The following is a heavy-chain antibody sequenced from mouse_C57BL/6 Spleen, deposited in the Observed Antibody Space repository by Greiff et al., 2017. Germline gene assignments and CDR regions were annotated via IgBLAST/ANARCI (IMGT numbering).Heavy chain of an antibody. CDR1: GFSLTSYG. Sequence: VMLVESGPGLVAPSQSLSITCTVSGFSLTSYGVSWVRQPPGKGLEWLGVIWGDGSTNYHSALISRLSISKDNSKSQVFLKLNSLQTDDTATYYGAKRGSLSLYWYFDVWGTGTTVTVSS. D-gene: IGHD1-1*01. J-gene: IGHJ1*03. CDR2: IWGDGST. V-gene: IGHV2-3*01. CDR3: AKRGSLSLYWYFDV.